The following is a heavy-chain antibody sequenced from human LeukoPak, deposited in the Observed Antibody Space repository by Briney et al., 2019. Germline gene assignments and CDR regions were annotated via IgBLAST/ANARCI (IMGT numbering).Heavy chain of an antibody. Sequence: GGSLRLSCSASGFTFSICPMHWVRQAPGKGLEYVSAISSSGDSTYYADSVKGRFTISRDNSKNTLYLQMNSLRAEDTAVYYCAKNMITFGGVIATDYWGQGTLVTVSS. CDR3: AKNMITFGGVIATDY. CDR2: ISSSGDST. V-gene: IGHV3-64*04. D-gene: IGHD3-16*02. CDR1: GFTFSICP. J-gene: IGHJ4*02.